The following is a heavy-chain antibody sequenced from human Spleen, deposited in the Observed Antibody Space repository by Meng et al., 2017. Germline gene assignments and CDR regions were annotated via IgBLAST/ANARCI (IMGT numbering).Heavy chain of an antibody. D-gene: IGHD6-13*01. J-gene: IGHJ4*02. V-gene: IGHV3-21*04. CDR3: AKETGIAAAGTSY. CDR2: ISSESAHI. CDR1: GFTFSSYS. Sequence: GESLKISCSASGFTFSSYSMNWVRPAPGKGLEWVSSISSESAHILYAESVKGRFIISRDHAKNSLYLQMDSLRADDTAVYYCAKETGIAAAGTSYWGQGTLVTVSS.